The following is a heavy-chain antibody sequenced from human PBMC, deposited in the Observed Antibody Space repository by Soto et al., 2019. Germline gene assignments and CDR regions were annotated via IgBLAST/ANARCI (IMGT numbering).Heavy chain of an antibody. CDR1: GFTFSDYY. Sequence: VQLVESGGGLVKPGGSLRLSCAASGFTFSDYYMSWMRQAPGKELEWVSRINSDGSSTSYADSVKGRFTISRDNAKNTLYLQMNSLRAEDTAVYYCARCGYSYDFDYWGQGTLVTVSS. CDR2: INSDGSST. J-gene: IGHJ4*02. CDR3: ARCGYSYDFDY. D-gene: IGHD5-18*01. V-gene: IGHV3-74*02.